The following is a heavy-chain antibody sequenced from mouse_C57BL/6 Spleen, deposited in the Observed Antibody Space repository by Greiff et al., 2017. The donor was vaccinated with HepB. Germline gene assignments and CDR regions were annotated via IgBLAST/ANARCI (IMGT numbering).Heavy chain of an antibody. CDR1: GYTFTDYN. J-gene: IGHJ4*01. V-gene: IGHV1-18*01. CDR2: INPNNGGT. CDR3: ARFVPFYYYAMDY. Sequence: VQLQQSGPELVKPGASVKIPCKASGYTFTDYNMDWVKQSHGKSLEWIGDINPNNGGTIYNQKFKGKATLTVDKSSSTAYMELRSLTSEDTAVYYCARFVPFYYYAMDYWGQGTSVTVSS.